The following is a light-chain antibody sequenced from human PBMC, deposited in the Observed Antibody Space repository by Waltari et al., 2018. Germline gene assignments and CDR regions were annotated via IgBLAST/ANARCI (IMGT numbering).Light chain of an antibody. J-gene: IGLJ2*01. CDR1: SAPSHYD. Sequence: QLVLTQSPSASASLGASIKLTCTLSSAPSHYDVAWHQQQPEKGPLDLMRLNSDGSHSRGDGIPDRFSGSASGAERYLTISSLQSDDEADYYCQTWGAGVVVFGGGTKLTVL. CDR2: LNSDGSH. CDR3: QTWGAGVVV. V-gene: IGLV4-69*01.